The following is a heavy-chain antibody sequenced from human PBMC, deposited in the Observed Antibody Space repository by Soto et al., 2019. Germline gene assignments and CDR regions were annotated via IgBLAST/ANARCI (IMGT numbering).Heavy chain of an antibody. CDR1: GGSISSYY. J-gene: IGHJ4*02. D-gene: IGHD3-22*01. CDR2: IYYSGST. V-gene: IGHV4-59*01. CDR3: ARDSGLNYYDNSGYYYVLDY. Sequence: SETLSLTCTVSGGSISSYYWSWIRQPPGKGLEWIGYIYYSGSTNYNPSLKSRVTISVDTSKNQFSLKLSSVTAADTAVYYCARDSGLNYYDNSGYYYVLDYWGQGTLVTVSS.